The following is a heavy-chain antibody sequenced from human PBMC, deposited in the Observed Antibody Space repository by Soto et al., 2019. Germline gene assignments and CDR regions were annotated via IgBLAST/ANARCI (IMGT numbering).Heavy chain of an antibody. CDR3: ARDYYDFWSGYYSAHYYYGMDV. CDR1: GFTFSSHA. Sequence: LRLSCAASGFTFSSHAMHWVRQAPGKGLEWVAVISYDGSNKYYADSVKGRFTISRDNSKNTLYLQMNSLRAEDTAVYYCARDYYDFWSGYYSAHYYYGMDVWGQGTTVTVSS. CDR2: ISYDGSNK. J-gene: IGHJ6*02. V-gene: IGHV3-30-3*01. D-gene: IGHD3-3*01.